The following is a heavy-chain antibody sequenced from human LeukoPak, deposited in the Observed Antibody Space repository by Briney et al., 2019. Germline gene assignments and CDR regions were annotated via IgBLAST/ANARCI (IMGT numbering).Heavy chain of an antibody. V-gene: IGHV4-39*01. Sequence: PSETLSLTCTVSGGSISSSSYYWGWIRQPPGKGLEWIGSIYYSGSTYYNPSLKSRVTISVDTSKNQFSLKLSSVTAADTAVYYCARHTRYQLLSSSPPYYYYYYGMDVWGQGTTVTVSS. D-gene: IGHD2-2*01. CDR1: GGSISSSSYY. J-gene: IGHJ6*02. CDR2: IYYSGST. CDR3: ARHTRYQLLSSSPPYYYYYYGMDV.